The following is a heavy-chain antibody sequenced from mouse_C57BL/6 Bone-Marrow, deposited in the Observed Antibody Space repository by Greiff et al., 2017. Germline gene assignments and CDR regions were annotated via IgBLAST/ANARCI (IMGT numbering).Heavy chain of an antibody. J-gene: IGHJ4*01. V-gene: IGHV1-9*01. CDR2: ILPGSGST. CDR3: ARHYYSGSLLTVTMDY. Sequence: VQLQQSGAELMKPGASVKLSCKATGYTFTGYWIEWVKQRPGHGLEWIGEILPGSGSTNYNEKFKGKATFTADTSSNTAYMQLSSRTTEGSAIYFCARHYYSGSLLTVTMDYWGQGTSVTVSS. CDR1: GYTFTGYW. D-gene: IGHD1-1*01.